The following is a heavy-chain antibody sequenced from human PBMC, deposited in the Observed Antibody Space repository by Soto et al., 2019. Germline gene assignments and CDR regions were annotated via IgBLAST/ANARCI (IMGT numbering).Heavy chain of an antibody. CDR2: IKSKTDGGTT. V-gene: IGHV3-15*01. CDR3: TTGSSWYDYYYYGMDV. Sequence: GGSLRLSCAASGFTFSNAWMSWVRQAPGKGLEWVGRIKSKTDGGTTDYAAPVKGRFTISRDDSKNTLYLQMNSLKTEDTAVYYCTTGSSWYDYYYYGMDVWGKGTTVTVSS. D-gene: IGHD6-13*01. J-gene: IGHJ6*04. CDR1: GFTFSNAW.